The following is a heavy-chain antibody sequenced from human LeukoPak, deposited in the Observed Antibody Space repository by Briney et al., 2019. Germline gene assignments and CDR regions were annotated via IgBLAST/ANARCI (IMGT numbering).Heavy chain of an antibody. V-gene: IGHV6-1*01. J-gene: IGHJ4*02. CDR1: GDSVSSNSAA. D-gene: IGHD6-19*01. CDR3: VRRMPTSGWNGGSYDY. CDR2: TYYRSKWYN. Sequence: SQTLSLTCAISGDSVSSNSAAWDWIRQSPSRGLEWLGRTYYRSKWYNDYAVSVKSRITINPDTSKNQFSLQLNSVTPEDTAVYYCVRRMPTSGWNGGSYDYWGQGTLVTVSS.